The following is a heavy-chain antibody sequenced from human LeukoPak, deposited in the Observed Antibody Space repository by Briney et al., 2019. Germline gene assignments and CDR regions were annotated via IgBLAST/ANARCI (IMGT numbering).Heavy chain of an antibody. CDR1: GGSFSGYY. J-gene: IGHJ3*02. CDR3: ARGPYSGSYYSVNAFDI. V-gene: IGHV4-34*01. Sequence: SETLSLTCAVYGGSFSGYYWSWIRQPPGKGLEWIGEINHIGSTNYNPSLKSRVTISVDTSKNQFSLKLSSVTAADTAVYYCARGPYSGSYYSVNAFDIWGQGTMVTVSS. CDR2: INHIGST. D-gene: IGHD1-26*01.